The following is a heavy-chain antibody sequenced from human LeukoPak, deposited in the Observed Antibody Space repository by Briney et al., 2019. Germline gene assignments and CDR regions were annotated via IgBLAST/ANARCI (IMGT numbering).Heavy chain of an antibody. J-gene: IGHJ1*01. Sequence: SQTLSLTCTVSGGSISSSNYYWGWIRQPPGKGLEWIGSIYYSGSTYYNPSLKSRVTISVDTSKNQFSLKLSSVTAADTAVYYCARGPVLLWFGELLVRPEYFQHWGQGTLVTVSS. V-gene: IGHV4-39*07. CDR1: GGSISSSNYY. CDR3: ARGPVLLWFGELLVRPEYFQH. CDR2: IYYSGST. D-gene: IGHD3-10*01.